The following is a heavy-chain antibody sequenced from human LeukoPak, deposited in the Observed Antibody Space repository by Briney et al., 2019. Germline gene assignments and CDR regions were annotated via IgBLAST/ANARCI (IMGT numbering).Heavy chain of an antibody. CDR3: AKVRVDTAMVDAFDI. J-gene: IGHJ3*02. CDR2: IRFDGSSK. V-gene: IGHV3-30*02. CDR1: GLRFSNYG. D-gene: IGHD5-18*01. Sequence: PGGTLRLSCAASGLRFSNYGMHWVRKAPGKGLEWVSFIRFDGSSKYFADSVKGRFIISRDNFQNTLILQMNHLKVEDTAVYYCAKVRVDTAMVDAFDIWGQGTRVVVSS.